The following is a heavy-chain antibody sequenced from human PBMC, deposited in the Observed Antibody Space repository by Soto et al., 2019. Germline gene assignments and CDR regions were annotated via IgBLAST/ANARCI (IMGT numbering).Heavy chain of an antibody. Sequence: SETLSLTCTVSGGSVSSGSYYWSWIRQPPGKGLEWIGYIYYSGSTNYNPSLKSRVTISVDTSKKQFSLKLSSVTAADTAVYYCARGYVETNYYYGMDVWGQGTTVTVSS. D-gene: IGHD5-12*01. CDR3: ARGYVETNYYYGMDV. J-gene: IGHJ6*02. CDR2: IYYSGST. V-gene: IGHV4-61*01. CDR1: GGSVSSGSYY.